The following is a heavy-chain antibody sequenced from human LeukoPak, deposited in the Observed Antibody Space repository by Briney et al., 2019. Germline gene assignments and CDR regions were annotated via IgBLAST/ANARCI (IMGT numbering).Heavy chain of an antibody. J-gene: IGHJ4*02. CDR2: ISDDGSGT. V-gene: IGHV3-23*01. D-gene: IGHD3-22*01. CDR1: GFTFSDYA. Sequence: GGSLRLSCAASGFTFSDYAMSWVRQAPGQGLEWVSSISDDGSGTYYADSVKGRFTISRDNSKNTLYLQMNSLRAEDTAVYYCAKDYYDSYWGQGTLVTVSS. CDR3: AKDYYDSY.